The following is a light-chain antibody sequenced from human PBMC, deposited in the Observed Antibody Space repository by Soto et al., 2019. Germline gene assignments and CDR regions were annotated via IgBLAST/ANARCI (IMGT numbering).Light chain of an antibody. V-gene: IGKV1-5*01. Sequence: DIQMTQSPSTLSASLGDRVTITCRASQSISSWLSWYQQKPGKAPKLLIYDASSLESGVPSRFSGSGSGTEFTLTISSLQPDDFATYYCQQYNSYSEWTFGQGTKVDI. CDR3: QQYNSYSEWT. CDR2: DAS. CDR1: QSISSW. J-gene: IGKJ1*01.